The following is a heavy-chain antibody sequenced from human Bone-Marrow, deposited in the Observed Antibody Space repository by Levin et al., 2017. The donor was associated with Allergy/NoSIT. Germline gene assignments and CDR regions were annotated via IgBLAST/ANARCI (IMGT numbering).Heavy chain of an antibody. CDR2: IRSKANSYAT. CDR1: GFTFSGSA. CDR3: TLPYYDFWSGYSYYYYYMDV. V-gene: IGHV3-73*01. Sequence: GESLKISCAASGFTFSGSAMHWVRQASGKGLEWVGRIRSKANSYATAYAASVKGRFTISRDDSKNTAYLQMNSLKTEDTAVYYCTLPYYDFWSGYSYYYYYMDVWGKGTTVTVSS. D-gene: IGHD3-3*01. J-gene: IGHJ6*03.